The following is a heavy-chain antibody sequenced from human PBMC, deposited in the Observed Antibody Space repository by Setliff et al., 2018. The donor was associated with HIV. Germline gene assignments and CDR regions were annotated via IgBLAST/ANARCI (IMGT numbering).Heavy chain of an antibody. V-gene: IGHV4-34*01. CDR2: INHSGGT. Sequence: SETLSLTCAVYGGSFSAYYWSWIRQTPGKGLEWIGEINHSGGTNYNPPLKSRVTMSVDTSKSQFSLKLSSVTAADTAVFYCASELQGHSSSRPNYWGQGTLVTVSS. J-gene: IGHJ4*02. D-gene: IGHD6-19*01. CDR3: ASELQGHSSSRPNY. CDR1: GGSFSAYY.